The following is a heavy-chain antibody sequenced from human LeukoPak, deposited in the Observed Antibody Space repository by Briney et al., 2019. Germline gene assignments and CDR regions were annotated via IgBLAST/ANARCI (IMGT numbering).Heavy chain of an antibody. J-gene: IGHJ4*02. CDR1: ATTSSTHA. CDR3: AKERCSAGSCSSPPDY. V-gene: IGHV3-23*01. Sequence: GQSLRPSCSPSATTSSTHAMSCVRQAPGERLKCLSGLSNSGDSTYYADSVKGRFTISRDCTRKTVDLQMNSLRADDTAVYYCAKERCSAGSCSSPPDYWGQGTPVTVCS. CDR2: LSNSGDST. D-gene: IGHD2-15*01.